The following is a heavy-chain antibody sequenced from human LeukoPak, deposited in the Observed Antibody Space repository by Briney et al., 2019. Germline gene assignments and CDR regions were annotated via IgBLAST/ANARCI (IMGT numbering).Heavy chain of an antibody. CDR1: GGTFSSYA. CDR2: IIPIFGTA. CDR3: AREGSSAPDDAFDI. Sequence: SVKVSCEASGGTFSSYAISWVRQAPGQGLEWMGGIIPIFGTANCAQKFQGRVTITTDESTSTAYMELSSLRSEDTAVYYCAREGSSAPDDAFDIWGQGTMVTVSS. J-gene: IGHJ3*02. D-gene: IGHD6-6*01. V-gene: IGHV1-69*05.